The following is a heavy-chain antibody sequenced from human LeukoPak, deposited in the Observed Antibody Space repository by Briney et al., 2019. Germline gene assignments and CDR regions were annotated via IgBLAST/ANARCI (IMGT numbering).Heavy chain of an antibody. V-gene: IGHV1-69*02. J-gene: IGHJ3*02. Sequence: ASVKVSCKASGGTFSSYTISWVRQAPGQGLEWMGRIIPILGIANYAQKFQGRVTITADKSTSTAYMELSSLRSEDTAVYYCASYSGSYYGPMDAFDIWGHGTMVTVSS. CDR1: GGTFSSYT. D-gene: IGHD1-26*01. CDR3: ASYSGSYYGPMDAFDI. CDR2: IIPILGIA.